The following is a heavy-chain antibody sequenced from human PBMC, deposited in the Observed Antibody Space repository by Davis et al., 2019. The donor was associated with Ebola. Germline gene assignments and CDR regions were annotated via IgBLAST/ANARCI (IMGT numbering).Heavy chain of an antibody. V-gene: IGHV3-7*01. CDR2: IKQDGSEI. CDR1: GFTFSSYW. Sequence: GGSLRLSCAVSGFTFSSYWMSWVRQAPGKGLEWVANIKQDGSEIHYVDSVKGRFTISRDNSKKTLYLQMNSLRAEDTAVYYCAKHKYSYDYSDGMDVWGQGTTVTVSS. D-gene: IGHD3-16*01. J-gene: IGHJ6*02. CDR3: AKHKYSYDYSDGMDV.